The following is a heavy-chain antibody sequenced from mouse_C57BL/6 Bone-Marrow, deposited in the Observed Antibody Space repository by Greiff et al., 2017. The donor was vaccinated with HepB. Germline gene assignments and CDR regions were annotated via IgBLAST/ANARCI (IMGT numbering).Heavy chain of an antibody. CDR3: ARSDAPWFAY. Sequence: VQLKESGGGLVKPGGSLKLSCAASGFTFSDYGMHWVRQAPEKGLEWVAYISSGSSTIYYADTVKGRFTISRDNAKNTLFLQMTSLRSEDTAMYYCARSDAPWFAYWGQGTLVTVSA. V-gene: IGHV5-17*01. CDR2: ISSGSSTI. CDR1: GFTFSDYG. J-gene: IGHJ3*01.